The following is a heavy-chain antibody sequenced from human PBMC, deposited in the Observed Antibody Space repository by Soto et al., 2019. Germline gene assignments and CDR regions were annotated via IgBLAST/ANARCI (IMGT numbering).Heavy chain of an antibody. J-gene: IGHJ5*02. CDR3: ARVLDWNYFDWFDP. Sequence: QVQLVQSGAEVKKPGSSVKVSCKASGGTFSSYAISWVRQAPGQGLEWMGGIIPIFGTANYAQKFQGRVTSTADDSTSTAYMELSSLRSEDTTVYYCARVLDWNYFDWFDPWGQGTLVTVSS. CDR2: IIPIFGTA. V-gene: IGHV1-69*01. D-gene: IGHD1-7*01. CDR1: GGTFSSYA.